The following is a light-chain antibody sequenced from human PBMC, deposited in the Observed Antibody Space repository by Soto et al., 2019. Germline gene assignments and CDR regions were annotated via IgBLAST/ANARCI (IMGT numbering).Light chain of an antibody. J-gene: IGKJ1*01. Sequence: DIQMTQSPSTLSASVGDRVTITCRASQSISSWLAWYQQKPGKAPKLLIYEASSLQSGVPSRISGSGSGTDFTLTISSLQPEDFATYYCQHYNSYSEAFGQGTKVDI. CDR2: EAS. CDR3: QHYNSYSEA. V-gene: IGKV1-5*01. CDR1: QSISSW.